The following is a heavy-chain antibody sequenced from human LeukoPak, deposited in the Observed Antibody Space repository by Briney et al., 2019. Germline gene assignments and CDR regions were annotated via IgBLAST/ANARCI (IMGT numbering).Heavy chain of an antibody. J-gene: IGHJ4*02. CDR1: GFTFSSYW. Sequence: GGSLRLFCAASGFTFSSYWMHWVRHAPGKGLVWVSRIYSDGSSYTADSVKGRFTISRDNAKDTLYLQMSSLRVEDTAVYYCARGGGIYGLWDYWGQGTLVTVSS. CDR2: IYSDGSSY. CDR3: ARGGGIYGLWDY. D-gene: IGHD1-26*01. V-gene: IGHV3-74*03.